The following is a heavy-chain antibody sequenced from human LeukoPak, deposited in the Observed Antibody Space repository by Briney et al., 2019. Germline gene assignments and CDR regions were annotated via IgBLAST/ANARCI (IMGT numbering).Heavy chain of an antibody. Sequence: PSETLSLTCSVSSDSISRYYWSWSRQSPGKALEWIGYMYHGGSAHYSPSLRSRVTISIDRSRNQISLKVASVTTADTAVYFCARVRGQLWPPDYWGQGTLVTVSS. CDR1: SDSISRYY. J-gene: IGHJ4*02. CDR3: ARVRGQLWPPDY. D-gene: IGHD1-1*01. V-gene: IGHV4-59*01. CDR2: MYHGGSA.